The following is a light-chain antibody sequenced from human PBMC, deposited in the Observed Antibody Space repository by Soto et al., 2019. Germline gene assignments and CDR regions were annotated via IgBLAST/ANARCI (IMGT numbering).Light chain of an antibody. CDR2: EVS. V-gene: IGLV2-14*01. Sequence: QSALTQPASVSGSPGQSITISCTGTSSDVGGYNYVSWYQQHPGKAPQLRIYEVSNRPSGVSNRFSGSKSGNTASLTISGLQAEDEADYDCSSYTSSSTLEVFGGGTKLTVL. J-gene: IGLJ3*02. CDR1: SSDVGGYNY. CDR3: SSYTSSSTLEV.